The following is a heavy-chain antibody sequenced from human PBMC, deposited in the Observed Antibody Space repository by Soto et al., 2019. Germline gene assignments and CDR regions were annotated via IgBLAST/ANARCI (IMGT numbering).Heavy chain of an antibody. CDR3: YGGITFGGVNY. D-gene: IGHD3-16*01. Sequence: QVQLVQSGAEVKKPGASVKVSCKASGYTFTSYYMHWVRQAPGQGLEWMGIINPSGGSTSYAQKFQGRVTMTRYTSTSTVYMALSSLRSEDTAVYYCYGGITFGGVNYWGQGTLVTVSS. J-gene: IGHJ4*02. CDR2: INPSGGST. V-gene: IGHV1-46*01. CDR1: GYTFTSYY.